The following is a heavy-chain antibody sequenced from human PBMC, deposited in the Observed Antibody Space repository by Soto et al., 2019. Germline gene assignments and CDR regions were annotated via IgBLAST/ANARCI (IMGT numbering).Heavy chain of an antibody. D-gene: IGHD3-3*01. V-gene: IGHV3-7*01. CDR2: IKQDGSEK. CDR1: GFTFSSYW. J-gene: IGHJ5*02. CDR3: ARGFSRYDFWSGWFDP. Sequence: GSLRLSCAPSGFTFSSYWMSSVRQAPGQGLEWVANIKQDGSEKYDVDSVKGRFTISRDNAKNSLYLQMKSLRAEDTAVYYCARGFSRYDFWSGWFDPWGQGTLVTVSS.